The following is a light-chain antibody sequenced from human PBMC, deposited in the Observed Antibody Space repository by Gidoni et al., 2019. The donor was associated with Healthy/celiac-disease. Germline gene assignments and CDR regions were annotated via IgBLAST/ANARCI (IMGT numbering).Light chain of an antibody. CDR2: DAS. Sequence: DIQLCQSPSSLSASVGDRVTLTCQASQDISNYLNWYQQLPGKAHKLLIYDASNSETGVPSRFRGSVSGTDFTFPILSLQAEVIATYDSEQYDNPFTFGPGTKVEIK. CDR3: EQYDNPFT. V-gene: IGKV1-33*01. J-gene: IGKJ3*01. CDR1: QDISNY.